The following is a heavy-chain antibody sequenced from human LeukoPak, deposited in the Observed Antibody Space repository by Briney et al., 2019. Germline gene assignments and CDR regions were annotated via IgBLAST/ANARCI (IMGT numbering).Heavy chain of an antibody. D-gene: IGHD3-9*01. CDR3: ARGGSTILRYFDWFGP. V-gene: IGHV1-18*01. CDR1: GYTFTSYG. J-gene: IGHJ5*02. Sequence: GASVKVSCKASGYTFTSYGISWVRQAPGQGLEWMGWISAYNGNTNYAQKLQGRVTVTTDTSTSTAYMELRSLRSDDTAVYYCARGGSTILRYFDWFGPLGPGNPGHRLL. CDR2: ISAYNGNT.